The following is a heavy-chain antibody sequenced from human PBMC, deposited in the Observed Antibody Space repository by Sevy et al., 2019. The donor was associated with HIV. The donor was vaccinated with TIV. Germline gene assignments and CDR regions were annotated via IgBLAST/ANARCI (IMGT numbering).Heavy chain of an antibody. Sequence: GGSLRLSCAASGFTFSDHYMDWVRQAPGKGLEWVGLIKNKANSYTKEYAASVKGRFTISRDDSKNSLYLQMNSLKTEDTAVYYCARESAYYYYYGMDVWGQGTTVTVSS. J-gene: IGHJ6*02. V-gene: IGHV3-72*01. CDR2: IKNKANSYTK. CDR1: GFTFSDHY. CDR3: ARESAYYYYYGMDV.